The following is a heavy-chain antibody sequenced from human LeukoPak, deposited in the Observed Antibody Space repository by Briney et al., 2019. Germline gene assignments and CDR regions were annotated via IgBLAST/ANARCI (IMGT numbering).Heavy chain of an antibody. Sequence: GGSLRLSCATSGFTFSTYAMNWVRQAPGKGLEWVSVADSVKGRFTISRDNSKNTLYLQMNSLRAEDTAVYYCAKNHDSISYHTDDAFDIWGPGTMVTVSS. CDR3: AKNHDSISYHTDDAFDI. D-gene: IGHD3-22*01. J-gene: IGHJ3*02. CDR1: GFTFSTYA. V-gene: IGHV3-23*01.